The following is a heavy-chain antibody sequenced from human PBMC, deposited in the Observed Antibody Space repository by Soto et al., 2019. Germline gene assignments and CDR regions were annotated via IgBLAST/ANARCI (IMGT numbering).Heavy chain of an antibody. J-gene: IGHJ4*02. CDR1: GYTFTSYY. CDR2: INPSGGST. CDR3: ATNSRYSSSWYEMDY. Sequence: ASVKVSCTASGYTFTSYYMHWVRQAPGQGLEWMGIINPSGGSTSYAQKFQGRVTMTRDTSTSTVYMELSSLRSEDTAVYYCATNSRYSSSWYEMDYWGQGTLVTVSS. D-gene: IGHD6-13*01. V-gene: IGHV1-46*03.